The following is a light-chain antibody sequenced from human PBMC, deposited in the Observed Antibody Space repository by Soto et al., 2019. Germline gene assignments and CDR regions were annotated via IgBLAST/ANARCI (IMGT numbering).Light chain of an antibody. J-gene: IGKJ3*01. CDR3: QKCEYRPI. CDR1: HDITSY. CDR2: DAS. V-gene: IGKV1-33*01. Sequence: DIQMTQSPSSLSASVGDRVTITCQASHDITSYLNWYQHKPGKAPKLLIYDASILEAGVTSRLSGSGSWKDFTFTISSLQPEDVETYYCQKCEYRPIFGPGTTVDFK.